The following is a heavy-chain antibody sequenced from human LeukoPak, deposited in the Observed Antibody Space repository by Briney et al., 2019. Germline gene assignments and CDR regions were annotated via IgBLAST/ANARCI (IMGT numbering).Heavy chain of an antibody. CDR1: GYTFTSYG. J-gene: IGHJ3*02. D-gene: IGHD3-22*01. Sequence: ASVKVSCKASGYTFTSYGISWVGQAPGQGLEWMGWISAYNGNTNYAQKLQGRVTMTTDTSTSTAYMELWSLRSDDTAVYYCARQLVVVDPAAFDIWGQGTMVTVSS. CDR3: ARQLVVVDPAAFDI. V-gene: IGHV1-18*01. CDR2: ISAYNGNT.